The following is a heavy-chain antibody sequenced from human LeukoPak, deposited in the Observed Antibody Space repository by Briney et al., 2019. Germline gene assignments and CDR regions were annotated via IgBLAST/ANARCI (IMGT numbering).Heavy chain of an antibody. J-gene: IGHJ5*02. CDR3: ARQEIGLRSFDP. CDR1: GGSFSGYY. V-gene: IGHV4-34*01. D-gene: IGHD3/OR15-3a*01. Sequence: PSETLSLTCAVYGGSFSGYYWSWIRQPPGKGLEWIGEINHSGSINYNPSLKSRVTISDDTSKNQFSLNLSSVTAADTAVYYCARQEIGLRSFDPWGQGTLVTVSS. CDR2: INHSGSI.